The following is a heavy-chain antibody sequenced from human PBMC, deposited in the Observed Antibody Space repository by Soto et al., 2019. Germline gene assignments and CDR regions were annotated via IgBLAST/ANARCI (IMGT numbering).Heavy chain of an antibody. Sequence: SETLSLTCAVYGGSFSGYYWSWIRQPPGKGLEWIGEINHSGSTNYNPSLKSRVTISVDTSKNQFSLKLSSVTAADTGVYYCARIFVVAASRGSHYFDYWGQGTLVTVSS. J-gene: IGHJ4*02. D-gene: IGHD2-15*01. CDR2: INHSGST. CDR1: GGSFSGYY. V-gene: IGHV4-34*01. CDR3: ARIFVVAASRGSHYFDY.